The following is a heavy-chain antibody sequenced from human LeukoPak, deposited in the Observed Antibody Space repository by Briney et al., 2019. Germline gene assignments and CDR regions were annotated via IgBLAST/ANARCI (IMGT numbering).Heavy chain of an antibody. D-gene: IGHD6-13*01. CDR2: ISAYNGNT. CDR3: ARDDARYSSSWYGYYYYGMDV. V-gene: IGHV1-18*01. Sequence: ASVNVSCKASGYTFTSYGISWVRQAPGQGLEWMGWISAYNGNTNYAQKLQGRVTMTTDTSTSTAYMELRSLRSDDTAVYYCARDDARYSSSWYGYYYYGMDVWGQGTTVTVSS. CDR1: GYTFTSYG. J-gene: IGHJ6*02.